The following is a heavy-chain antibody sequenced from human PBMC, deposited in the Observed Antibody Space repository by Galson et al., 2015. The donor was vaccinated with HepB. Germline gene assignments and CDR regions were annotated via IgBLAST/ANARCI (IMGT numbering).Heavy chain of an antibody. J-gene: IGHJ4*02. Sequence: SVKVSCKASGGTFSSYTISWVRQAPGQGLEWMGRIIPILGIANYAQKFQGRVTITADKSTSTAYMELSSLRSEDTAVYYCASISGSYSFDYWGQGTLVTVSS. CDR1: GGTFSSYT. V-gene: IGHV1-69*02. D-gene: IGHD1-26*01. CDR3: ASISGSYSFDY. CDR2: IIPILGIA.